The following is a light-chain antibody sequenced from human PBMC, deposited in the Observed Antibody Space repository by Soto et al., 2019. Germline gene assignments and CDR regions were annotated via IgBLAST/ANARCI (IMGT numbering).Light chain of an antibody. J-gene: IGKJ2*01. Sequence: EIEMTQSPATLSVSPGERATLSCRASQSVSSNLAWYQQKPGQAPRLLIYGASTRATGIPDRIRGSGSGTEFTLTISSLQSEDFAVYYCQQYIDWPETFGQRTKVEIK. V-gene: IGKV3-15*01. CDR3: QQYIDWPET. CDR1: QSVSSN. CDR2: GAS.